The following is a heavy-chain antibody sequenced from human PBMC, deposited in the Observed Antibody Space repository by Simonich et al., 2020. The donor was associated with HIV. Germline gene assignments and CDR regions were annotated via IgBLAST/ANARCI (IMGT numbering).Heavy chain of an antibody. V-gene: IGHV3-21*01. D-gene: IGHD2-2*01. J-gene: IGHJ4*02. CDR3: ARDGRKGSSTSCSDY. CDR1: GFTFSSYS. Sequence: EVQLVESGGGLVKPGGSLRLSCAASGFTFSSYSMNWVRQAPGKGLWWVSSISSSSSYIYYPDSVNGRFTISRDNAKNSLYLQMNSLRAEDTAVYYCARDGRKGSSTSCSDYWGQGTLVTVSS. CDR2: ISSSSSYI.